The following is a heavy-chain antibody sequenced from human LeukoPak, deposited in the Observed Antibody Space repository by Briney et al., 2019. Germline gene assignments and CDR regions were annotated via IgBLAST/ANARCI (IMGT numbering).Heavy chain of an antibody. J-gene: IGHJ4*02. CDR3: TKNLRRLDY. V-gene: IGHV3-49*04. CDR1: GFTFGDYA. Sequence: PGGSLRLSCTASGFTFGDYAMSWVRQAPGKGLEWVGFIRSKAYGGTTEYAASVKGRSTISRDDSKSIAYLQMNSLKTEDTAVYYCTKNLRRLDYWGQGTLVTVSS. CDR2: IRSKAYGGTT. D-gene: IGHD4-17*01.